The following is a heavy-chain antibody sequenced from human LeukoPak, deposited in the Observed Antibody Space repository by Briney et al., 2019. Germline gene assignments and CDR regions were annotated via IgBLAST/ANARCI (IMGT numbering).Heavy chain of an antibody. CDR2: ISPNNGAT. V-gene: IGHV1-2*02. D-gene: IGHD1-26*01. CDR3: AREDSSGY. J-gene: IGHJ4*02. Sequence: ASVKVSCKASGFTFTASNIHWVRQAPGQGLEWMGWISPNNGATTYAQNFQGRVIMTRGTSISTAYIELSRLTSDDTAVYFCAREDSSGYWGQGTLVTVSS. CDR1: GFTFTASN.